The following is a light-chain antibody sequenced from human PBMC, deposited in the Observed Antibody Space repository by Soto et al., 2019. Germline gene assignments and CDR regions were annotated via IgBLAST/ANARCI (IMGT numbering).Light chain of an antibody. J-gene: IGKJ1*01. Sequence: MTQSPATLSVSPGERATLSCRASQTIYSNVAWYQQRPGQAPRLLIYRASARATGIPARFSGSGSGTEFTLTISGLQSEDFAIYYCQQYKNWPPWTFGQGTKVDI. V-gene: IGKV3-15*01. CDR3: QQYKNWPPWT. CDR2: RAS. CDR1: QTIYSN.